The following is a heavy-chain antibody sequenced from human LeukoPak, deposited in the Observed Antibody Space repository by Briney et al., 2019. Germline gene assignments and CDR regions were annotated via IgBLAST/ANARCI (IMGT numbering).Heavy chain of an antibody. D-gene: IGHD6-13*01. V-gene: IGHV4-39*01. J-gene: IGHJ6*03. CDR1: GFTLNSYS. CDR2: IYFSGST. Sequence: LRLSCAASGFTLNSYSMDWVRQPPGKGLEWIGRIYFSGSTYYNPSLKSRVTISVDTSKNQFSLKLSSVTAADTAVYFCARRGISQGYYMDVWGKGTTVTISS. CDR3: ARRGISQGYYMDV.